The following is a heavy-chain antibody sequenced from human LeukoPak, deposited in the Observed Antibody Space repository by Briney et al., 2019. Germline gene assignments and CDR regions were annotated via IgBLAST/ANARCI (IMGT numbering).Heavy chain of an antibody. CDR1: GFTFSTYS. J-gene: IGHJ4*02. Sequence: PGGSPRPSRAASGFTFSTYSIDSARQPPGKGLEWVSYISSSSSTIYYADSVKGRFTISRDNAKNSLYLQMNSLRAEDTAVYYCARDLPVDYWGQGTLVTVS. V-gene: IGHV3-48*01. CDR3: ARDLPVDY. D-gene: IGHD4-17*01. CDR2: ISSSSSTI.